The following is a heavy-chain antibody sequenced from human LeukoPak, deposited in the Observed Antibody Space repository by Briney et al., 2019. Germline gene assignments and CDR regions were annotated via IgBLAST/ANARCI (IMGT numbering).Heavy chain of an antibody. CDR3: ASFHSGSYSYFDY. J-gene: IGHJ4*02. D-gene: IGHD1-26*01. V-gene: IGHV3-48*01. CDR2: ISSSSSTI. CDR1: GFTFNSYS. Sequence: GGSLRLSCAAFGFTFNSYSMNWVRQAPGKGLEWVSYISSSSSTIYYADSVKGRFTISRDNAKNSLYLQMNSLRAEDTAVYYCASFHSGSYSYFDYWGQGTLVTVSS.